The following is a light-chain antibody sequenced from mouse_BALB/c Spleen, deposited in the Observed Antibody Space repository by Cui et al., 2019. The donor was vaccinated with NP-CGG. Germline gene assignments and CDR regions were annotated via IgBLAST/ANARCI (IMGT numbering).Light chain of an antibody. V-gene: IGLV1*01. J-gene: IGLJ1*01. Sequence: QPVVTHESVLLSSPGETVPLTCRSTTGPVTTSNYAKWVQEKPDHLFSGLIGGTNNRAPGVPARFSGSLIGDKAALTITGAQTKDEAIYFCALWYSNHWVFGGGTKLTVL. CDR1: TGPVTTSNY. CDR3: ALWYSNHWV. CDR2: GTN.